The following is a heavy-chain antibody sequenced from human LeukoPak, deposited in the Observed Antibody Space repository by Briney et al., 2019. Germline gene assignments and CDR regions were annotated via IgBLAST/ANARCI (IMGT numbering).Heavy chain of an antibody. D-gene: IGHD3-22*01. CDR1: GGSISSYY. CDR2: IYYSGST. CDR3: ARGRYYYDSSGYYYYFDY. J-gene: IGHJ4*02. Sequence: SETLSLTCTVSGGSISSYYWSWIRQPPGKGLEWIGYIYYSGSTNYNPSLKSRVTISVDTSKNQFSLKLSSVTAADTAVYYCARGRYYYDSSGYYYYFDYWGQGTLVTVSS. V-gene: IGHV4-59*01.